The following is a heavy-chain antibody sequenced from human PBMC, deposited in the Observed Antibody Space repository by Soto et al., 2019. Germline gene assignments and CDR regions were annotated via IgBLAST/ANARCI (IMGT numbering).Heavy chain of an antibody. CDR3: ARVSLAARPDVYYYYGMDV. J-gene: IGHJ6*02. Sequence: SETLSLTCTVSGGSISSYYWSWIRQPPGKGLEWIGYIYYSGSTNYNPSLKSRVTISVDTSKNQFSLKLSSVTAADTAVYYCARVSLAARPDVYYYYGMDVWGQGTTVTVSS. V-gene: IGHV4-59*01. D-gene: IGHD6-6*01. CDR2: IYYSGST. CDR1: GGSISSYY.